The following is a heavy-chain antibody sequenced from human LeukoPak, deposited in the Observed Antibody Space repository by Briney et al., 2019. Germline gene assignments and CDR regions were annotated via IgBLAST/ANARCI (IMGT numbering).Heavy chain of an antibody. Sequence: PGGSLRLSCAASGFNFRDHWMDWVRQAPGKGLEWVANIKPDGTTKFYVDSVKGRFTISRDNALNSLYLQMNSLRAEDTAIYYCARSIPYGTTWYGRSDYWGQGTLVTVSS. CDR1: GFNFRDHW. J-gene: IGHJ4*02. CDR2: IKPDGTTK. V-gene: IGHV3-7*03. CDR3: ARSIPYGTTWYGRSDY. D-gene: IGHD6-13*01.